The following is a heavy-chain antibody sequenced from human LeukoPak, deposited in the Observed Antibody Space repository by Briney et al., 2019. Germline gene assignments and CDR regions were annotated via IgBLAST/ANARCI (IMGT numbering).Heavy chain of an antibody. CDR2: IKQDGSEK. J-gene: IGHJ4*02. CDR1: GFTFSSYW. V-gene: IGHV3-7*03. Sequence: GGSLRLSCAASGFTFSSYWMSWVRQAPGKGLEWVANIKQDGSEKYYVDSVKGRFTISRDNAKNSLYLQMNSLRAEDTAVYYRARIYYGSGSYGDYWGQGTLVTVSS. CDR3: ARIYYGSGSYGDY. D-gene: IGHD3-10*01.